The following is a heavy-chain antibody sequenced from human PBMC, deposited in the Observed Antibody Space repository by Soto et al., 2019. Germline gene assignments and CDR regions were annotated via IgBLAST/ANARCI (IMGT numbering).Heavy chain of an antibody. CDR3: ARQGELSLRRWFYFDY. D-gene: IGHD3-16*02. J-gene: IGHJ4*02. V-gene: IGHV4-31*03. CDR1: GGSISSGGYY. Sequence: QVQLQESGPGLVKPSQTLSLTCTVSGGSISSGGYYWSWIRQHPGKGLEWIGYIYYSGSTYYNPSLKRRVTISVDTSKNQFSLKLSSVTAADTAVYYCARQGELSLRRWFYFDYWGQGTLVTVSS. CDR2: IYYSGST.